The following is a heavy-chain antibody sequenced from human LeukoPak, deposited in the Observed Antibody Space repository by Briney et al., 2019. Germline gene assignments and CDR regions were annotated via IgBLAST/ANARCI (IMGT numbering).Heavy chain of an antibody. CDR3: ARGRGKQPTSLYCSSTSCPRASAYYFDY. J-gene: IGHJ4*02. CDR2: IYTSGST. Sequence: SQTLSLTCTVSGGSISSGSYYWSWIRQPAGKGLEWIGRIYTSGSTNYNPSLKSRVTISIDTSKNQFSLKLSSVTAADTAVYYCARGRGKQPTSLYCSSTSCPRASAYYFDYWGQGTLVTVSS. V-gene: IGHV4-61*02. CDR1: GGSISSGSYY. D-gene: IGHD2-2*01.